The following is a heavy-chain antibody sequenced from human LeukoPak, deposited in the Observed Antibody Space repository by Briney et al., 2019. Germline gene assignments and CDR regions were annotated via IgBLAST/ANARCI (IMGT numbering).Heavy chain of an antibody. D-gene: IGHD3-3*01. CDR1: GGSISSSSYY. J-gene: IGHJ4*02. CDR2: TYYSGST. Sequence: SETLSLTCTVSGGSISSSSYYWGWIRQPPGKGLEWIGSTYYSGSTYYNPSLKSRVTISVDTSKNQFSLKLSSVTAADTAVYYCARHGSLYYDFWSGQNLYYFDYWGQGTLVTVSS. CDR3: ARHGSLYYDFWSGQNLYYFDY. V-gene: IGHV4-39*01.